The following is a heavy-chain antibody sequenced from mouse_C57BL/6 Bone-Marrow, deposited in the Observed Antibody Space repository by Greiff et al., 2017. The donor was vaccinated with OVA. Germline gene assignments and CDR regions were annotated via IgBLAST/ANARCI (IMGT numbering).Heavy chain of an antibody. Sequence: DVMLVESGGGLVQSGRSLRLSCATSGFTFSDFYMEWVRQAPGKGLEWIAASRNKANDYTTEYSASVKGRFIVSRDTSQSILYLQMNALRAEDTAIYYCARDSPYGYYAMDYWGQGTSVTVSS. CDR1: GFTFSDFY. CDR2: SRNKANDYTT. CDR3: ARDSPYGYYAMDY. V-gene: IGHV7-1*01. D-gene: IGHD1-1*02. J-gene: IGHJ4*01.